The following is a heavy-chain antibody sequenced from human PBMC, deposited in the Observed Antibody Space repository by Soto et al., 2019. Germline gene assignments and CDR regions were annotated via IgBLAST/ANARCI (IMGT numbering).Heavy chain of an antibody. D-gene: IGHD1-20*01. Sequence: EVQLLESGGGLVQPGGSLRLSCAASGFTFSSFVMNWVRQAPGKGLEWVSTVSPGGDVSHYTDSVKGRFTISRENSRRTLHLQMDYLRAEDAAVYFCVRRAITATTNWGAIEVWGQGTVVTVSS. J-gene: IGHJ3*01. CDR2: VSPGGDVS. CDR1: GFTFSSFV. V-gene: IGHV3-23*01. CDR3: VRRAITATTNWGAIEV.